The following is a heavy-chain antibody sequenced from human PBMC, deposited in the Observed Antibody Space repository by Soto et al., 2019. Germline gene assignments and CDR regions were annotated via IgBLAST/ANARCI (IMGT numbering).Heavy chain of an antibody. CDR1: GYTFTSYY. CDR2: INPSGGST. J-gene: IGHJ3*02. Sequence: GASVKVSCKASGYTFTSYYMHLVRQAPGQRTERMGIINPSGGSTSYAQKFQGSVTMTRDTSTSTVYMELSSLRSEDTAVYYCARADSGGGGLDAFDIWGQGTMVTVSS. CDR3: ARADSGGGGLDAFDI. V-gene: IGHV1-46*03. D-gene: IGHD5-12*01.